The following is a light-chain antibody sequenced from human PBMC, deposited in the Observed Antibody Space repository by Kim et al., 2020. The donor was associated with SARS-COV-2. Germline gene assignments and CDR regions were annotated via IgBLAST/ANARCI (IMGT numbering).Light chain of an antibody. J-gene: IGKJ2*01. CDR1: QDISNH. V-gene: IGKV1-33*01. Sequence: LSASVGDSFIITCQASQDISNHLYLYQQKPGKAPKLLIYDASNLETGVPSRFSGSGSGTDFTFTISSLQPEDIATYYCQQYDNLPTFGQGTKLEI. CDR3: QQYDNLPT. CDR2: DAS.